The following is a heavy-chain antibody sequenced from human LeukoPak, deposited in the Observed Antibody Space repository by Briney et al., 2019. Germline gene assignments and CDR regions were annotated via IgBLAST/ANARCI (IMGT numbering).Heavy chain of an antibody. V-gene: IGHV1-46*01. CDR3: ARDLRVRGPGFDY. CDR2: INPSGGST. CDR1: GYTFTSYY. J-gene: IGHJ4*02. D-gene: IGHD3-10*01. Sequence: ASVKVSCKSSGYTFTSYYMHWVRQAPGQGLEWMGIINPSGGSTSYAQKFQGRVTMTRDMSTSTVYMELSSLRSEDTAVYYCARDLRVRGPGFDYWGQGTLVTVSS.